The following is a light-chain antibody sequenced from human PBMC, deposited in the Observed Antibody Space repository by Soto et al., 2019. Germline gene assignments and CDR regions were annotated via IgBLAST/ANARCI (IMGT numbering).Light chain of an antibody. CDR3: AAWDDSLNYV. J-gene: IGLJ1*01. CDR1: SSNIGSNT. Sequence: QSVLPQPPSASGAPGQRVTISCSGSSSNIGSNTVNWYQQLPGTAPKLLIYSNNQRPSGVPDRFSGSKSGTSASLAISGLQSEDEADYHCAAWDDSLNYVFGTGTKVTVL. V-gene: IGLV1-44*01. CDR2: SNN.